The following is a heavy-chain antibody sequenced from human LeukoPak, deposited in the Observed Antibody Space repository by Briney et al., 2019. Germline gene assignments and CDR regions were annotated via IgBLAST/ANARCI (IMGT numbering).Heavy chain of an antibody. D-gene: IGHD6-13*01. V-gene: IGHV3-74*01. J-gene: IGHJ5*02. CDR2: INSDGSST. CDR1: GFTFSSYW. CDR3: ARVLSIAAAGSWVNWFDP. Sequence: GGSLRLXCAASGFTFSSYWMHWVRQAPGKGLVWVSRINSDGSSTSYADSVKGRFTISRDNAKNTLYLQMNSLRAEDTAVYYCARVLSIAAAGSWVNWFDPWGQGTLVTVSS.